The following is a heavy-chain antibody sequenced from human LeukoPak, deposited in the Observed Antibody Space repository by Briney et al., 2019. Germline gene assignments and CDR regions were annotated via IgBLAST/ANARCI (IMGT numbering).Heavy chain of an antibody. V-gene: IGHV3-23*01. CDR3: AKGSDYSNYIQLGYYFDY. CDR1: GFTFSSYA. Sequence: GGSLRLSCAASGFTFSSYAMSWVRQAPGKGLEWVSAISGSGGSTCYADSVKGRFTISRDNSKNTLYLQMNSLRAEDTAVYYCAKGSDYSNYIQLGYYFDYWGQGTLVTVSS. J-gene: IGHJ4*02. CDR2: ISGSGGST. D-gene: IGHD4-11*01.